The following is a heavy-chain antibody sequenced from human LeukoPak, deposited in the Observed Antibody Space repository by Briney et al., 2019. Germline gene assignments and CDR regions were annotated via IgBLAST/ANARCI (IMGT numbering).Heavy chain of an antibody. J-gene: IGHJ5*02. CDR1: GGSISSYY. CDR2: IYYSGST. Sequence: SETQSLTCTVSGGSISSYYWSWIRQPPGKGLEWIGYIYYSGSTNYNPSLKSRVTISVDTSKNQFSLKLSSVTAADTAVYYCARTLELGYCSSTSCYWFDPWGQGTLVTVSS. V-gene: IGHV4-59*12. CDR3: ARTLELGYCSSTSCYWFDP. D-gene: IGHD2-2*01.